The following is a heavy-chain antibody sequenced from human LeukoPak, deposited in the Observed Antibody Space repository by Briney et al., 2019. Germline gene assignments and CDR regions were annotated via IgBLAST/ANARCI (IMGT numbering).Heavy chain of an antibody. Sequence: GASVRVSCKASGYTFTSYGISWVRQAPGQGLEWMGWISAYNGNTNYAQKLQGRVTMTTDTSTSTAYMELRSLRSDDTAVYYCAREYRSSNTYYYGMDVWGQGTTVTVSS. V-gene: IGHV1-18*01. D-gene: IGHD6-6*01. CDR1: GYTFTSYG. J-gene: IGHJ6*02. CDR2: ISAYNGNT. CDR3: AREYRSSNTYYYGMDV.